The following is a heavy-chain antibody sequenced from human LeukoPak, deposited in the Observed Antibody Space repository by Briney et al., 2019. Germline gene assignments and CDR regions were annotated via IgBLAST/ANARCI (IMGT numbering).Heavy chain of an antibody. CDR1: GFTFSSYG. Sequence: GGSLRLSCAASGFTFSSYGMHWVRQAPGKGLEWVAFIRYDGSNKYYADSVKGRFTISRDNSKNTLYLQMNSLRAEDTAVYYCAKDGRARGYYYMDVWGKGTTVTVSS. CDR2: IRYDGSNK. J-gene: IGHJ6*03. V-gene: IGHV3-30*02. D-gene: IGHD6-6*01. CDR3: AKDGRARGYYYMDV.